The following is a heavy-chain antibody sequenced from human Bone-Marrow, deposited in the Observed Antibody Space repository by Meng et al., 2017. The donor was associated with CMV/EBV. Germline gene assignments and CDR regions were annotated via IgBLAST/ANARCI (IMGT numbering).Heavy chain of an antibody. J-gene: IGHJ5*02. CDR3: ARDNRGSLLP. V-gene: IGHV3-30*04. Sequence: GGSLRLSCAASGFTFSSYAMHWVRQAPGKGLEWVAVISYDGSNKYYADSVKGRFTISRDNSKNTLYLQMNSLRAEDTAVYYCARDNRGSLLPWGQGTLVTVSS. CDR1: GFTFSSYA. CDR2: ISYDGSNK. D-gene: IGHD1-26*01.